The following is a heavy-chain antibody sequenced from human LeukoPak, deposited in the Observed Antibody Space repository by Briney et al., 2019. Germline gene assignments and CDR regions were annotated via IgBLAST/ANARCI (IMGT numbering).Heavy chain of an antibody. CDR2: IYYGGST. Sequence: PSETLSLTCTVSGGSISSSSYYWGWIRQPPGKGLEWIGSIYYGGSTYYNPSLKSRVTISVDTSKNQFSLKLSSVTAADTAVYYCADGGNLYWGQGTLVTVSS. D-gene: IGHD4-23*01. J-gene: IGHJ4*02. CDR3: ADGGNLY. V-gene: IGHV4-39*01. CDR1: GGSISSSSYY.